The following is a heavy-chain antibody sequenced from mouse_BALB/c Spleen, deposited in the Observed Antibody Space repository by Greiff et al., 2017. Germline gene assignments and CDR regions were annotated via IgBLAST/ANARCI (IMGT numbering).Heavy chain of an antibody. CDR2: IYPGNVNT. CDR1: GYTFTSYY. J-gene: IGHJ4*01. V-gene: IGHV1S56*01. D-gene: IGHD2-13*01. Sequence: QVQLQQSGPELVKPGASVRISCKASGYTFTSYYIHWVKQRPGQGLEWIGWIYPGNVNTKYNEKFKGKATLTADKSSSTAYMQLSSLTSEDSAVYFCARLGTTSYAMDYWGQGTSVTVSS. CDR3: ARLGTTSYAMDY.